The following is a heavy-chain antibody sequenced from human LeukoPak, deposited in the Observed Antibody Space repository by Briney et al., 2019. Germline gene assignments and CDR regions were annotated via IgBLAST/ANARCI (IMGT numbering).Heavy chain of an antibody. CDR2: IYHSGST. CDR1: GGSISSSNW. V-gene: IGHV4-4*02. CDR3: ARGGSSNWTPFDY. D-gene: IGHD6-13*01. J-gene: IGHJ4*02. Sequence: PSETLSLTCAVSGGSISSSNWWSWVLQPPGKGLEWIGEIYHSGSTNYNPSLKSRVTISVGKSRKHFSLELNSVTAADTAVYYCARGGSSNWTPFDYWGQGTLVTFSS.